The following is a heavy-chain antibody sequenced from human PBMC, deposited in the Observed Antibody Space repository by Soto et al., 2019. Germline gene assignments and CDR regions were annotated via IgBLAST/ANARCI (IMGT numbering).Heavy chain of an antibody. D-gene: IGHD6-19*01. J-gene: IGHJ3*02. CDR2: IIPIFGTA. Sequence: GASVNVSSKASGGAFSSYAISWVRQAPGQGLEWMGGIIPIFGTANYAQKFQGRVTITADESTSTAYMELSSLRSEDTAVYYCASAPIAVAGPDAFDIWGQGTMVTVSS. V-gene: IGHV1-69*13. CDR1: GGAFSSYA. CDR3: ASAPIAVAGPDAFDI.